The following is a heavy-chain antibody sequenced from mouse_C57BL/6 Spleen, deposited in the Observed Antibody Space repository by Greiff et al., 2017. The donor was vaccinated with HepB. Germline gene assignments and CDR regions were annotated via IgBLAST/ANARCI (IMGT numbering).Heavy chain of an antibody. J-gene: IGHJ1*03. D-gene: IGHD1-1*01. CDR1: GFNIKDYY. CDR2: IDPEDGET. Sequence: EVKLVESGAELVKPGASVKLSCTASGFNIKDYYMHWVKQRTEQGLEWIGRIDPEDGETKYAPKFQGKATITADTSSNTAYLQLSSLTSEDTAVYYCARTPYYGSSNWYFDVWGTGTTVTVSS. V-gene: IGHV14-2*01. CDR3: ARTPYYGSSNWYFDV.